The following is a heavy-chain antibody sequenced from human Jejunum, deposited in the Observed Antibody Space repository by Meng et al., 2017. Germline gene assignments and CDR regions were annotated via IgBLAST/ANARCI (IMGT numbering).Heavy chain of an antibody. CDR3: ARKGGTYSTGHFPHFDY. CDR1: CAYSSRDNC. Sequence: HVHVQGSGPGLVTPSGPLSLTRAVSCAYSSRDNCWRWVRQPPGKGPEWIGDIFRTGTSNYSPSLRSRVAIYMDKSKNQFSLSLNSVTAADTAVYYCARKGGTYSTGHFPHFDYWGQGTLVTVSS. V-gene: IGHV4-4*02. CDR2: IFRTGTS. J-gene: IGHJ4*02. D-gene: IGHD6-19*01.